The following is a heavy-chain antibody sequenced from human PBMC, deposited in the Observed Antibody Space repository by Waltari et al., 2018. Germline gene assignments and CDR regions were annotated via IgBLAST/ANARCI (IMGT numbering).Heavy chain of an antibody. CDR1: GYSISSGYY. J-gene: IGHJ4*02. D-gene: IGHD3-10*01. CDR3: ARRKDYYGPESY. Sequence: QVQLQESGPGLVKPSETLSLTCAVSGYSISSGYYWGWIRQPPGKGLEWIGSIYHSGSTYYNPSLKSRVTISVDTSKNQFSLKLSSVTAADTAVYYCARRKDYYGPESYWGQGTLVTVSS. V-gene: IGHV4-38-2*01. CDR2: IYHSGST.